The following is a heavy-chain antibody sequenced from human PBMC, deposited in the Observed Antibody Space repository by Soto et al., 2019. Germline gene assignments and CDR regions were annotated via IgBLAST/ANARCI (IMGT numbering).Heavy chain of an antibody. V-gene: IGHV3-66*01. CDR3: ARGADLSTYYDILTGYYNLYYYYYMDV. Sequence: GGSLRLSCAASGFTVSSNYRSWVRQAPGKGLEWVSVIYSGGSTYYADSVKGRFTISRDNSKNTLYLQMNSLRAEDTAVYYCARGADLSTYYDILTGYYNLYYYYYMDVWGKGTTVTVSS. D-gene: IGHD3-9*01. J-gene: IGHJ6*03. CDR2: IYSGGST. CDR1: GFTVSSNY.